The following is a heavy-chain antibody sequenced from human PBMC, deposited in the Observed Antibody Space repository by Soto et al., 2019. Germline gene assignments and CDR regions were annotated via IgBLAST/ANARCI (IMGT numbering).Heavy chain of an antibody. J-gene: IGHJ4*02. V-gene: IGHV3-23*01. CDR1: GFTFGSYA. Sequence: PGGSLRLSCAASGFTFGSYAMTWVRQAPGKGLEWVSGISNSGGSTYYADSVKGRFTISRDNSKNTLYLQMNSLRAEDTAVYYCAREVAQYQLVGLGYWGQGTLVPVSS. CDR3: AREVAQYQLVGLGY. D-gene: IGHD2-2*01. CDR2: ISNSGGST.